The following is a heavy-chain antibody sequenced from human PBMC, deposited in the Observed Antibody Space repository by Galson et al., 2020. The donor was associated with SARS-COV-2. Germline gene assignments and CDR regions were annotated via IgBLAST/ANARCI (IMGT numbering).Heavy chain of an antibody. CDR1: GGSISSGGYY. CDR2: IYDTGTT. Sequence: SETLSLTSSVSGGSISSGGYYCSWIRQHPGKGLEWTGYIYDTGTTYYNPSLKSRVTISVDTSKNKFSLELSSVTAAHTAVYSRTSWTDRRYCYDSSGYYSFDGWGQGALVTVSS. J-gene: IGHJ4*02. V-gene: IGHV4-31*03. CDR3: TSWTDRRYCYDSSGYYSFDG. D-gene: IGHD3-22*01.